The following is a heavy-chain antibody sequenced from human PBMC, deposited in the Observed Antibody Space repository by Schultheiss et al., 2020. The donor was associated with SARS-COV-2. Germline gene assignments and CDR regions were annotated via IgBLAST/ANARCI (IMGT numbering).Heavy chain of an antibody. CDR3: ARRPYYYGSGSYYKSYGYFDY. J-gene: IGHJ4*02. V-gene: IGHV4-30-4*01. Sequence: SETLSLTCTVSGGSISSGDYYWSWIRQPPGKGLEWIGYIYYSGSTNYNPSLKSRVTISVDTSKNQFSLKLSSVTAADTAVYYCARRPYYYGSGSYYKSYGYFDYWGQGTLVTVSS. CDR2: IYYSGST. CDR1: GGSISSGDYY. D-gene: IGHD3-10*01.